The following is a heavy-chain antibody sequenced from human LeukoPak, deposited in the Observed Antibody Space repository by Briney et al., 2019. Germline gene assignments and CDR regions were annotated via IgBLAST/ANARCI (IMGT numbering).Heavy chain of an antibody. Sequence: SGTLSLTCTVSGGSISSSSYYWSWIRQPPGKGLEWIGSIYYSGSTYYNPSLKSRVTISVDTSKNQFSLKLSSVTAADTAVYYCASHYRPSYSSSWPWGQGTLVTVSS. D-gene: IGHD6-13*01. CDR1: GGSISSSSYY. CDR2: IYYSGST. J-gene: IGHJ5*02. CDR3: ASHYRPSYSSSWP. V-gene: IGHV4-39*01.